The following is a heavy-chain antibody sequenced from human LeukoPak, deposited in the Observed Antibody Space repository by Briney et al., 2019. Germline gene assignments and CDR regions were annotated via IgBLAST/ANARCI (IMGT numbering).Heavy chain of an antibody. CDR1: GDSISRGTYY. J-gene: IGHJ4*02. D-gene: IGHD6-13*01. CDR2: IFTSGST. CDR3: ARGSAAGNFFFDD. V-gene: IGHV4-61*02. Sequence: SEALSLTCTLSGDSISRGTYYWSWLRQPAGKRLEWLGRIFTSGSTNYNPSFKSRVALSLDMSNNRLSLTLRSVTAADTAVYYCARGSAAGNFFFDDWGRGTVVTVSS.